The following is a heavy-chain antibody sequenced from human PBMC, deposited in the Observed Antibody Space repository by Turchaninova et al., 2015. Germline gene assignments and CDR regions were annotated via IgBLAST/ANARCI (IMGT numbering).Heavy chain of an antibody. D-gene: IGHD3-3*01. CDR1: GFSLRTSGVG. V-gene: IGHV2-5*02. CDR3: AHLYYDFWSGYYKRVSNNYMDV. J-gene: IGHJ6*03. CDR2: IYWEEDK. Sequence: QNTLTASGTTLVKPTQTLTLTCTFPGFSLRTSGVGVGWIRQPPGQALAWLALIYWEEDKPHSPSLKIRLAITKDTSKTQVVLTMTNMDPVDTATYNCAHLYYDFWSGYYKRVSNNYMDVWGKGTTVTVSS.